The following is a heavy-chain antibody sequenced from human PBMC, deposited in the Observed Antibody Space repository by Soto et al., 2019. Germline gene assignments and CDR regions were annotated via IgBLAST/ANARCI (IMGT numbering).Heavy chain of an antibody. CDR3: AREGAAPYYYYGMDV. CDR1: GGSISSGGYF. CDR2: IYYSGST. V-gene: IGHV4-31*01. D-gene: IGHD6-6*01. J-gene: IGHJ6*02. Sequence: QVQLQESGPGLVKPSQTLSLTCTVSGGSISSGGYFWSWIRQHPGKGLEWIGFIYYSGSTYYNPSLKSLVTISVDTSKNQFSLKLCSVTAADTAVYYCAREGAAPYYYYGMDVWGQGTTVTVSS.